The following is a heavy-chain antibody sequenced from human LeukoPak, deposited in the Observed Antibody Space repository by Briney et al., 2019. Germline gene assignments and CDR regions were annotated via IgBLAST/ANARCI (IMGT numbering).Heavy chain of an antibody. V-gene: IGHV3-23*01. D-gene: IGHD3-3*01. CDR3: AKDVSEWLDWFDP. CDR1: GFTFSSYA. J-gene: IGHJ5*02. Sequence: GGSLRLSCAASGFTFSSYAMSWVRQAPGKGLEWGSAICGSGGRTDYAASVKGRLAISRDHSKNTLYLQMNSLRAEDTAVYYCAKDVSEWLDWFDPWGQGTLVTVSS. CDR2: ICGSGGRT.